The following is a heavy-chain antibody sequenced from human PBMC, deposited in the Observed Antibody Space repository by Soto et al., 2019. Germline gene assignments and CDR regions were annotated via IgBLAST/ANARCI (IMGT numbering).Heavy chain of an antibody. D-gene: IGHD2-15*01. J-gene: IGHJ4*02. CDR3: ARAAPPEDY. Sequence: QVQLVQSGAEVKKPGASVKVSCKASGYTFTSYAISWVRQAPGQGLEWMGWISAYNGNTNYAQKRQGRVTMTTDTPTSTASIELRSLRSAATPVYYSARAAPPEDYWGQGTLVTVSS. V-gene: IGHV1-18*01. CDR1: GYTFTSYA. CDR2: ISAYNGNT.